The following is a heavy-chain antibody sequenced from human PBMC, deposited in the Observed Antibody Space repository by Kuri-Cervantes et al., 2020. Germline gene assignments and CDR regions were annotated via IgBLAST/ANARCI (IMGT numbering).Heavy chain of an antibody. CDR3: ARCSGSYYVDYYYNLDV. CDR2: IYYSGST. CDR1: GGSISSSSYY. Sequence: SETLSLTCTVSGGSISSSSYYWTWIRQHPGKGLEWIGFIYYSGSTYYNPSLKSRITISVDTSKNQFSLKLTSVTAADTAVYYCARCSGSYYVDYYYNLDVWGQGTTVTVSS. J-gene: IGHJ6*02. D-gene: IGHD3-10*02. V-gene: IGHV4-31*03.